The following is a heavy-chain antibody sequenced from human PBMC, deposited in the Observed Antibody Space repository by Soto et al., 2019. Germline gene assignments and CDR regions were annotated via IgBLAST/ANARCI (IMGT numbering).Heavy chain of an antibody. D-gene: IGHD6-13*01. Sequence: PGGSLRLSCAASGFTFSSYAMHWVRQAPGKGLEWVAVISYDGSNKYYADSVKGRFTISRDNSKNTLYLQMNSLRAEDTAVYYCAREGRGQQLFSYYYYGMDVWGQGTTVTVSS. CDR1: GFTFSSYA. CDR2: ISYDGSNK. V-gene: IGHV3-30-3*01. J-gene: IGHJ6*02. CDR3: AREGRGQQLFSYYYYGMDV.